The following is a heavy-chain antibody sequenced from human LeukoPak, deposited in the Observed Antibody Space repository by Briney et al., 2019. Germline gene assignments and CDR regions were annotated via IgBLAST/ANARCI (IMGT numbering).Heavy chain of an antibody. CDR3: VRDHAYAFDI. Sequence: GGSLRLSCAASGFNFANHAMSWARQAPGKGLEWISYIRSRDGTVSYADSVKGRFTISTDTAKSSLFLQMNGLSADDTAVYYCVRDHAYAFDIWGQGTMVTVSS. J-gene: IGHJ3*02. CDR2: IRSRDGTV. CDR1: GFNFANHA. V-gene: IGHV3-48*01.